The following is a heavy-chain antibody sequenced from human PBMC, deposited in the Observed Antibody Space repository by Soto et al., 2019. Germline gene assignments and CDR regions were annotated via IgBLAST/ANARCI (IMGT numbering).Heavy chain of an antibody. Sequence: PGGSLRLSCAASGFTFSSDWMHWVRHAAGKGLVWVSRINMDGSSTNYADSVKGRFTISRDNAKNTLYLQMNSLRADDTAVYYCARGPRGLYGNDYWGQGALVTVSS. D-gene: IGHD4-4*01. CDR2: INMDGSST. CDR1: GFTFSSDW. J-gene: IGHJ4*02. CDR3: ARGPRGLYGNDY. V-gene: IGHV3-74*01.